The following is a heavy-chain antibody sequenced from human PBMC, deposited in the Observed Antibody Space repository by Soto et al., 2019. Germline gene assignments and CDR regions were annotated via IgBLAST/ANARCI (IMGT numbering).Heavy chain of an antibody. J-gene: IGHJ3*02. CDR2: IYYSGST. Sequence: SETLSLTCTVSGGPISSSSYYWGWIRQPPGKGLEWIGSIYYSGSTYYNPSLKSRVTISVDTSKNQFSLKLGSVTAADTAVYYCARQLYDILTGYCAFDIWGQGTMVTVSS. CDR3: ARQLYDILTGYCAFDI. D-gene: IGHD3-9*01. CDR1: GGPISSSSYY. V-gene: IGHV4-39*01.